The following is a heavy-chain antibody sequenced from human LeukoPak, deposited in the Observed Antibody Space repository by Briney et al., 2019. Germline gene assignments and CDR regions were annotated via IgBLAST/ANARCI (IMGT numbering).Heavy chain of an antibody. J-gene: IGHJ5*02. CDR1: GYTLTGYY. D-gene: IGHD6-19*01. CDR3: ARDKAPSGWHKRWWFDP. Sequence: ASAKVSCKASGYTLTGYYMHWARQAPGQGLEWMGWMNPNSGGTNYAQKFQRRVTMTRDTSISTAYMELSGPRSDDTAVYYCARDKAPSGWHKRWWFDPWGQGTLVTVSS. CDR2: MNPNSGGT. V-gene: IGHV1-2*02.